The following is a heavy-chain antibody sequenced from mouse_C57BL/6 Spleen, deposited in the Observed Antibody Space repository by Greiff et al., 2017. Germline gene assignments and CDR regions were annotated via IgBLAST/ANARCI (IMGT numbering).Heavy chain of an antibody. CDR1: GFSLTSYG. CDR3: ATDYDYEGGAY. V-gene: IGHV2-6*01. CDR2: IWGVGST. Sequence: VQLQQSGPGLVAPSQSLSITCTVSGFSLTSYGVDWVRQSPGKGLEWLGVIWGVGSTNYNSALKSRLSISKDNSKSQVFLKRNSLQTDDTAMYYGATDYDYEGGAYWGQGTLVTVSA. J-gene: IGHJ3*01. D-gene: IGHD2-4*01.